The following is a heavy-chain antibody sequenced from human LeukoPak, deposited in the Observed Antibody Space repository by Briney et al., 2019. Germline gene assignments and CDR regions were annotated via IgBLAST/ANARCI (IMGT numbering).Heavy chain of an antibody. Sequence: ASVKVSCKASGYTFTGYYMHWVRQAPGQGLEWMGWINPNSGGTNYAQKFQGRVTMTRDTSIATSYMEVDSLASGDTAVYYCARESACGTTNCLAPADWLDPWGQGTLVIVSS. CDR3: ARESACGTTNCLAPADWLDP. D-gene: IGHD2-2*01. J-gene: IGHJ5*02. V-gene: IGHV1-2*02. CDR2: INPNSGGT. CDR1: GYTFTGYY.